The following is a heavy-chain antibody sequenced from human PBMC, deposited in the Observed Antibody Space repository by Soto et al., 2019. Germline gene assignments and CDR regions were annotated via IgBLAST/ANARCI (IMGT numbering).Heavy chain of an antibody. CDR1: GYSFSSYG. V-gene: IGHV1-18*01. J-gene: IGHJ6*02. CDR3: ARGGYYDSSGARNYHYYGMDV. Sequence: ASVKVSCKASGYSFSSYGITWVRQAPGQGLEWLGWISPYNDDTKYAQRLQCRVTMTTDTSTRTAYMDIRGLRSDDTAIYYCARGGYYDSSGARNYHYYGMDVWGQ. CDR2: ISPYNDDT. D-gene: IGHD3-22*01.